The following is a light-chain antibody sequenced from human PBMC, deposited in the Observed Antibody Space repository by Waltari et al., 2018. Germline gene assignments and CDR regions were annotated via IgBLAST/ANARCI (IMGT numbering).Light chain of an antibody. J-gene: IGKJ1*01. V-gene: IGKV3-20*01. CDR1: QSVSRA. CDR2: DAA. CDR3: QHYVRLPAT. Sequence: EIVLTQSPGTLSLSPGQRATLSCWASQSVSRALAWYQQKPGQAPRLLIYDAASRATGSPDRFSGSGSWTDFILTISRLEPEDFAVYYCQHYVRLPATFGQGTKVDIK.